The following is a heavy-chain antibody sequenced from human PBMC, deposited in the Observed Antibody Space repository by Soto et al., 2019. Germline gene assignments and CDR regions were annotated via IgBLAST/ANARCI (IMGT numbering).Heavy chain of an antibody. CDR2: IYYSGST. V-gene: IGHV4-59*01. CDR1: GGSISSYY. D-gene: IGHD3-10*01. CDR3: ARGLVVRGVRYYYYMDV. J-gene: IGHJ6*03. Sequence: SETLSLTCTVSGGSISSYYWSWIRQPPGKGLEWIGYIYYSGSTSYNPSLKSRVTISVDTSKNQFSLKLSSVTAADTAVYYCARGLVVRGVRYYYYMDVWGKGTTVTVSS.